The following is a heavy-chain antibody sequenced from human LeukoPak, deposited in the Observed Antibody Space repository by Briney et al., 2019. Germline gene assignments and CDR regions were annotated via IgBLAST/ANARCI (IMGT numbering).Heavy chain of an antibody. Sequence: ETLSLTWTLSGAPISNRSYSWGGIRQHPGKGLGSTGRNFDSGSTYCNLSITSRVTISVDASKNQFSLKLSSVTAADTAVYYCENTKALYGFFDYWGQGTLVTVSS. J-gene: IGHJ4*02. V-gene: IGHV4-39*07. CDR2: NFDSGST. CDR3: ENTKALYGFFDY. D-gene: IGHD2-2*02. CDR1: GAPISNRSYS.